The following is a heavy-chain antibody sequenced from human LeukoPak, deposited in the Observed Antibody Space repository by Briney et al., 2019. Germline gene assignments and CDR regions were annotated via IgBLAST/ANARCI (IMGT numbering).Heavy chain of an antibody. V-gene: IGHV4-39*01. CDR2: IYYSGST. J-gene: IGHJ4*02. Sequence: PSETLSLTCTVSGGSISSSSYYWGWICQPPGKGLGWIGSIYYSGSTYYNPSLKSRVTISVDASKNQFSLKLSSVTAADTAVYYCARGRRQLKGGYYFDYWGQGTLVTVSS. CDR1: GGSISSSSYY. CDR3: ARGRRQLKGGYYFDY. D-gene: IGHD1-1*01.